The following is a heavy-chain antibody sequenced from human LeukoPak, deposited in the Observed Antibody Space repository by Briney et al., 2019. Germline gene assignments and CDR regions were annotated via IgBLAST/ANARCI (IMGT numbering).Heavy chain of an antibody. CDR1: GGSSSGYY. D-gene: IGHD3-9*01. V-gene: IGHV4-34*01. CDR2: VNHGGSA. Sequence: KPSETLSLTCAVYGGSSSGYYWSWIRQPPGKGLEWIAEVNHGGSANYNPSLRSRVTVYVGTSKNQFSLKLSSVTAADTAVYYCARGGGNVLPYFDPKYYYYMDVWGKGTTVTVSS. CDR3: ARGGGNVLPYFDPKYYYYMDV. J-gene: IGHJ6*03.